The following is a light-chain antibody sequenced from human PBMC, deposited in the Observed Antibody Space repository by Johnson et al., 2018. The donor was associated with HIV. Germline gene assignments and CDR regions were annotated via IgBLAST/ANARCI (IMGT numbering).Light chain of an antibody. J-gene: IGLJ1*01. V-gene: IGLV1-51*01. Sequence: QSVLTQPPSVSAAPGQKVTISCSGSSSNIGNNYVSWYQQLPGTAPKLLIYEDNKRPSGIPDRFSGSRSGTSATLGISGLQTGDEADYYCATWDPGPNSEGIFGTGTKVTVL. CDR2: EDN. CDR1: SSNIGNNY. CDR3: ATWDPGPNSEGI.